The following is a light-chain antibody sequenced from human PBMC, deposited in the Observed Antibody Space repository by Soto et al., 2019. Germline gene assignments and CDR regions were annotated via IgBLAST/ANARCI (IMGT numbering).Light chain of an antibody. CDR2: DNN. CDR1: SSNIGNNY. Sequence: QSVLTHPPSVSAAPGQKVTISCSGSSSNIGNNYVSWYQELPGTAPKLLIYDNNNRPSGIPDRFSGSKSGTSATLGITGLQTGDEADYYCGTWDSSLSVVVFGGGTQLTVL. J-gene: IGLJ2*01. V-gene: IGLV1-51*01. CDR3: GTWDSSLSVVV.